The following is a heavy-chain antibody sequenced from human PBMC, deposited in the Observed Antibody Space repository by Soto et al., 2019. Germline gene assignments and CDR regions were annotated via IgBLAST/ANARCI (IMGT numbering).Heavy chain of an antibody. CDR1: GGSISSYY. CDR2: IYYSGST. CDR3: ARAGHTYYDFWSGYYWNWFDP. D-gene: IGHD3-3*01. J-gene: IGHJ5*02. V-gene: IGHV4-59*01. Sequence: SETLSLTCTVSGGSISSYYWSWIRQPPGKGLEWIGYIYYSGSTNYNPSLKSRVTISVGTSKNQFSLKLSSVTAADTAVYYCARAGHTYYDFWSGYYWNWFDPWGQGTLVTVSS.